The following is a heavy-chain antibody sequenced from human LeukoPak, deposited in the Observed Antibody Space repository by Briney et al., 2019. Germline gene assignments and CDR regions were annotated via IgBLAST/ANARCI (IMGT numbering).Heavy chain of an antibody. CDR1: GFTFSGYS. V-gene: IGHV3-30*04. CDR2: ISYDGSSK. CDR3: VRDLVGAPT. Sequence: PGGSLRLSCAASGFTFSGYSMFWVRQGPGSGLEYVSVISYDGSSKYYADSVKGRVTVSRDNAKNTLYLQVDSLRTEDTGIYYCVRDLVGAPTWGQGTLVTVSS. J-gene: IGHJ4*02. D-gene: IGHD1-26*01.